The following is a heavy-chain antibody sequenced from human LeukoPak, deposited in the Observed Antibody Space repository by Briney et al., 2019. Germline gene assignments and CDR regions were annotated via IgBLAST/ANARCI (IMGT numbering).Heavy chain of an antibody. Sequence: EASVKVSCKASGYTFTSYDINWVRQATGQGLEWMGWMNPNSGNTGYAQKLQGRVTMTGNTSISTAYMELSSLRSEDTAVYYCARGGNAYYYDSSGYRSWFDPWGQGTLVTVSS. CDR2: MNPNSGNT. CDR3: ARGGNAYYYDSSGYRSWFDP. V-gene: IGHV1-8*01. J-gene: IGHJ5*02. D-gene: IGHD3-22*01. CDR1: GYTFTSYD.